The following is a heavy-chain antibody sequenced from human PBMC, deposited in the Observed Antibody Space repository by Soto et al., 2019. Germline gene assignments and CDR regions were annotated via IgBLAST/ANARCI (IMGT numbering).Heavy chain of an antibody. CDR1: GFTFSNYA. J-gene: IGHJ4*02. Sequence: GGSLRLSCVASGFTFSNYAMHWVSQAPGKGLGWVAVISSDGSEKYYLDSVRDRFTISRDNSKNTLYLQMNNLRPEDTAMYYCANSWTTLTTGLDFWGQGALVTVSS. V-gene: IGHV3-30*18. D-gene: IGHD4-17*01. CDR2: ISSDGSEK. CDR3: ANSWTTLTTGLDF.